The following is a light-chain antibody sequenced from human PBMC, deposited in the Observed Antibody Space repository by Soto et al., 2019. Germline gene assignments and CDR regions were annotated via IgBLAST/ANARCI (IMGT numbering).Light chain of an antibody. CDR1: QSINSW. CDR3: QQYNSYPWT. V-gene: IGKV1-5*03. Sequence: DIQMTQSPSTLSASVGDRVNITCRASQSINSWLAWYQQKPGKAPNLLIYKASSLDSGVPSRFSGSGSGTEFTLTITSLQPDDFTTYYCQQYNSYPWTFGQGTRVEIK. J-gene: IGKJ1*01. CDR2: KAS.